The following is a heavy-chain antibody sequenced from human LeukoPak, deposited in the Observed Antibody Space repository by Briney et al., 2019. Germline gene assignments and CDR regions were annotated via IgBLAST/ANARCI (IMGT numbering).Heavy chain of an antibody. CDR2: ISWHSNHT. Sequence: GRSLRLSCSTSGFTFDDHAMHWVRQVPGKGLEWVSGISWHSNHTAYADSVKGRFTISRDNAKNSLYLQMNSLRAEDTALYYCAKDIGYSSSWYKNYYYGMDVWGQGTTVTVSS. CDR3: AKDIGYSSSWYKNYYYGMDV. CDR1: GFTFDDHA. D-gene: IGHD6-13*01. V-gene: IGHV3-9*01. J-gene: IGHJ6*02.